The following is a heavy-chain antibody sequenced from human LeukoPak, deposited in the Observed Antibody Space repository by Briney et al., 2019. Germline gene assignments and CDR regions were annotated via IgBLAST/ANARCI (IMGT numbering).Heavy chain of an antibody. CDR1: GLAFRNFA. J-gene: IGHJ6*03. V-gene: IGHV3-23*01. CDR2: MTGSGGSS. CDR3: AKMKGQRLNDYCMDV. Sequence: PGGSLRLSCEASGLAFRNFAMIWVRQAPGKGLEWVSGMTGSGGSSYYADSVKGRFTISRDNAKNTLYLQMNNLRADDTALYYCAKMKGQRLNDYCMDVWGKGTTVTVSS.